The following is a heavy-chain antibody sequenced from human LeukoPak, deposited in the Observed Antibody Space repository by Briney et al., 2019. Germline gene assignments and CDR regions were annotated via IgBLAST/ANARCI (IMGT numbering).Heavy chain of an antibody. CDR2: IYYSGST. J-gene: IGHJ4*02. D-gene: IGHD4/OR15-4a*01. V-gene: IGHV4-59*01. CDR1: GGSISNYY. Sequence: PAETLSLTCTVSGGSISNYYWSWIRQPPGKGLQWIGYIYYSGSTNYNPSLKSRVTISVDTSKNQFSLKLSSVTAADTAVYYCARSKLTASSNFDYWGQGTLVTVSS. CDR3: ARSKLTASSNFDY.